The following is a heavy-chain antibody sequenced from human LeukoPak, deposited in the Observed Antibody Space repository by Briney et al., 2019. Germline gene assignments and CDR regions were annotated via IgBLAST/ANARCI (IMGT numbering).Heavy chain of an antibody. Sequence: SSVKVSCKACGFVVTGYYLHWVRQAPGQGLEWMGWMNPGTGTTKYSQKFQGSVTMSRDMSSTTAYMELNSLTSDDTAVYYCARDGSGFSPYWYFDLWGRGTLVTVSS. CDR1: GFVVTGYY. J-gene: IGHJ2*01. D-gene: IGHD3-3*01. CDR3: ARDGSGFSPYWYFDL. V-gene: IGHV1-2*02. CDR2: MNPGTGTT.